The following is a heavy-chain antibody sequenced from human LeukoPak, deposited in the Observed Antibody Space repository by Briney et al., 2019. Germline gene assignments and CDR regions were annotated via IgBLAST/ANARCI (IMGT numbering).Heavy chain of an antibody. V-gene: IGHV3-66*01. CDR2: FYNGINT. J-gene: IGHJ4*02. CDR1: GFTFSSYS. Sequence: SGGSLRLSCAASGFTFSSYSLNWVRQAPGKGLEWVSVFYNGINTYYADSVKGRFTTSRDNSKNTLYLQMNSLRVEDTAVYFCAKVGSGNTYGYADYWGQGTLVTVSS. CDR3: AKVGSGNTYGYADY. D-gene: IGHD5-18*01.